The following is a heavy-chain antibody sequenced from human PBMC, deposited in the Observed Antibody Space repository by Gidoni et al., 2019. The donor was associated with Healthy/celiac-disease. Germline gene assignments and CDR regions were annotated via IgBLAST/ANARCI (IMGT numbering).Heavy chain of an antibody. V-gene: IGHV3-15*07. CDR2: IKSKTDGGTT. D-gene: IGHD5-12*01. Sequence: RLSCAASGFTFNNAWMNWVRQAPGKGLEWVGRIKSKTDGGTTDYGAPVKGRFTISRDDSKNTLYLQLNSLKTEDTAVYFCTTDLLRVDSLDYWGQGTLVTVSS. J-gene: IGHJ4*02. CDR1: GFTFNNAW. CDR3: TTDLLRVDSLDY.